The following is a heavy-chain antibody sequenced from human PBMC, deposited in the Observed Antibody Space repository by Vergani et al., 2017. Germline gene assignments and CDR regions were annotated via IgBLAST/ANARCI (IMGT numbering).Heavy chain of an antibody. Sequence: EVQLLESGGGLVQPGGSLRLSCAASGFTFGDYAMSWVRQAPGKGLEWVGFIISKAYGGTTEYAASVKGRFTISRDDSKSIAYLQMNSLKTEDTAVYYCTRDRSPXPMVRGVTLYGMDVWGQGTTVTVSS. CDR3: TRDRSPXPMVRGVTLYGMDV. CDR2: IISKAYGGTT. D-gene: IGHD3-10*01. V-gene: IGHV3-49*04. J-gene: IGHJ6*02. CDR1: GFTFGDYA.